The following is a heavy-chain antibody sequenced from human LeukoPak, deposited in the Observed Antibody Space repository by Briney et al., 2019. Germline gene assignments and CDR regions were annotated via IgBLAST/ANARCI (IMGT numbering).Heavy chain of an antibody. Sequence: GGSLRLSCEASEFTFTTYWMSWVRQAPGKGLEWVANIKQDGSEKYYVDSVKGRFTISRDNAKNSVYLQMNSLRAEDTAVYYCARLSEMLRGPEVIYYFEHWGQGTLVTVSS. D-gene: IGHD3-10*01. CDR1: EFTFTTYW. V-gene: IGHV3-7*01. CDR2: IKQDGSEK. CDR3: ARLSEMLRGPEVIYYFEH. J-gene: IGHJ4*02.